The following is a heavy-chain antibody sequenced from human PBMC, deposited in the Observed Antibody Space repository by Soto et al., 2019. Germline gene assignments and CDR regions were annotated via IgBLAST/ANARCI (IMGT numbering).Heavy chain of an antibody. J-gene: IGHJ1*01. CDR1: GFTLGSYS. D-gene: IGHD4-4*01. CDR2: ISTSSSTI. V-gene: IGHV3-48*01. CDR3: AKTPPPYDSDYAPEYFQH. Sequence: EVQLVESGGGLVQPGGSLRLSCAASGFTLGSYSMNWVRQAPGNGLEWLSYISTSSSTIYYADSVKGRFTISRDNAKNSLYLQMNSLRAEDTAVYYCAKTPPPYDSDYAPEYFQHWGQGTLVTVSS.